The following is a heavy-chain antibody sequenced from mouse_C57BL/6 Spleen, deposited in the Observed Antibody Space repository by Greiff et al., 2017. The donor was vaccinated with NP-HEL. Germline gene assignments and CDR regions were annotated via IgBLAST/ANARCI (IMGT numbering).Heavy chain of an antibody. CDR2: IWSSGST. J-gene: IGHJ4*01. CDR1: GFSLTSYG. D-gene: IGHD2-2*01. Sequence: VKLQESGPGLVQPSQSLSITCTVSGFSLTSYGVHWVRQSPGKGLEWLGVIWSSGSTDYNAAFISRLSISKDNSKSQVFFKMNSLQADDTAIYYCARNGYDVGAMDYWGQGTSVTVSS. V-gene: IGHV2-2*01. CDR3: ARNGYDVGAMDY.